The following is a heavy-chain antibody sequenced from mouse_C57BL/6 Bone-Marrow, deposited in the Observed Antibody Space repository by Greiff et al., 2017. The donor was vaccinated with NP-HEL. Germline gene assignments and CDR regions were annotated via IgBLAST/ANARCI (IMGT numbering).Heavy chain of an antibody. CDR1: GYTFTDYE. D-gene: IGHD4-1*01. Sequence: VQLQQSGAELVRPGASVTLSCKASGYTFTDYEMHWVKQTPVHGLDWIGAIDPETGGTAYNQKFKGKAILTADKASSTAYMELRSLTSEDSAVYYCTREEGTGTGTYWGQGTLVTVSA. V-gene: IGHV1-15*01. CDR3: TREEGTGTGTY. CDR2: IDPETGGT. J-gene: IGHJ3*01.